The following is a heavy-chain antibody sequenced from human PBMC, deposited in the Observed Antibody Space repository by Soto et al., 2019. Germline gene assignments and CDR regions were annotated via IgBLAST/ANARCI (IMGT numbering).Heavy chain of an antibody. V-gene: IGHV1-3*04. J-gene: IGHJ4*02. D-gene: IGHD6-13*01. CDR2: ISTDNGNT. CDR3: ARARIAEAGLPLDY. CDR1: GYPFTTYA. Sequence: QVQLVQSGAEVKKPGASVKVSCKASGYPFTTYAIHWVRQAPGQSLEWMGWISTDNGNTKYSQKFQGRLTITRDTSATTAYMELSTLRSEDTAVDCLARARIAEAGLPLDYWGQGTLVTGSS.